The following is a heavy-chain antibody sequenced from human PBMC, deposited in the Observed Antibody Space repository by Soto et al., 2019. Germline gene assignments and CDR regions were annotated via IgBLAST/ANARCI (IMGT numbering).Heavy chain of an antibody. V-gene: IGHV3-23*01. J-gene: IGHJ4*02. CDR2: IYGGGNGP. CDR3: AKMEGMDPWAYSFDY. D-gene: IGHD2-2*03. Sequence: EVQVLESGGGLVQPGGSLRLSCAAAGCTFSAFAMSWVRQAPGKGLEWVSRIYGGGNGPHYADSVKGRVTISRDNSKNTLYLQMNSLRAEDTAVYYCAKMEGMDPWAYSFDYGGQGTLVTVSS. CDR1: GCTFSAFA.